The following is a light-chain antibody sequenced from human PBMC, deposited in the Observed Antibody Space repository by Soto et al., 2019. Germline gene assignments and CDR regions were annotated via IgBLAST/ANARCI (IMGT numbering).Light chain of an antibody. J-gene: IGKJ3*01. Sequence: AIQMTQSPSSLSASVGDRVTITCRASQGIRNDLGWYRQKPGKAPKLLISAASSLQSGVPSRFSGSGSGTDFTLTISSLQPEDFATYYCLQDYNYPPTFGPGTKVDIK. CDR2: AAS. CDR1: QGIRND. V-gene: IGKV1-6*01. CDR3: LQDYNYPPT.